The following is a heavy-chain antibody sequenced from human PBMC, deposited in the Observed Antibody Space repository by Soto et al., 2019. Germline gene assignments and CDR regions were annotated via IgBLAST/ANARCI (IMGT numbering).Heavy chain of an antibody. CDR3: ARDIESVTAKHFFYYYAMDV. CDR1: GFTFSNYG. J-gene: IGHJ6*02. D-gene: IGHD2-8*01. Sequence: ASVKVSCKASGFTFSNYGLNWVRQAPGQGLEWMGWVSANNGHTNYAQNLQGRVAMTTDTSTSTAYMELRGLTFDDTAVYYCARDIESVTAKHFFYYYAMDVWGQGTTVTVSS. CDR2: VSANNGHT. V-gene: IGHV1-18*01.